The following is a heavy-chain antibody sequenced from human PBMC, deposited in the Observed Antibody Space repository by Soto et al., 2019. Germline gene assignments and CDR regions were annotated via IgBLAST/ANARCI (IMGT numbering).Heavy chain of an antibody. CDR2: INHSGST. J-gene: IGHJ4*02. D-gene: IGHD2-15*01. CDR1: GGSFSGYY. Sequence: QVQLQQWGAGLLKPSETLSLTCAVYGGSFSGYYWSWIRQPPGKGLEWIGEINHSGSTNYNPSLTSRLTISVDTSKNQFSLKLSSVTAADTAVYYCARLVVAAPLDYWGQGTLVTVSS. V-gene: IGHV4-34*01. CDR3: ARLVVAAPLDY.